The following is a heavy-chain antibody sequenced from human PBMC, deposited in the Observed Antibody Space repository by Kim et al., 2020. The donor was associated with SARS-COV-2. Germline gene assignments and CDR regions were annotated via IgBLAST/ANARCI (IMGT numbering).Heavy chain of an antibody. CDR2: ISSSSSTI. CDR1: GFTFSSYS. Sequence: GGSLRLSCAASGFTFSSYSMNWVRQAPGKGLEWVSYISSSSSTIYYADSVKGRFTISRDNAKNSLYLQMNSLRDEDTAVYYCAFQWYYDSSGPEYFQHWGQGTLVTVSS. J-gene: IGHJ1*01. CDR3: AFQWYYDSSGPEYFQH. D-gene: IGHD3-22*01. V-gene: IGHV3-48*02.